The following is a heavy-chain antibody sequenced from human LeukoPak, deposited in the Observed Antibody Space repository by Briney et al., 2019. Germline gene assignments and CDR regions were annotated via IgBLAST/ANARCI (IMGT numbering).Heavy chain of an antibody. CDR2: ISSSSSYI. J-gene: IGHJ4*02. V-gene: IGHV3-21*01. Sequence: GGSLRLSCAASGFTFSSYSMNWVRQAPGKGLEWVSSISSSSSYIYYADSVKGRFTISRDNSKNTLYLQMNSLRAEDTAVYYCAKNDYYDTSGYRDWGQGTLVTVSS. D-gene: IGHD3-22*01. CDR1: GFTFSSYS. CDR3: AKNDYYDTSGYRD.